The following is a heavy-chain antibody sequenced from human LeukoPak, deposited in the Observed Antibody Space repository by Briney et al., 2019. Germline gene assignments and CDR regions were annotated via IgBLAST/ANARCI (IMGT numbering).Heavy chain of an antibody. CDR1: GFTFSSYE. D-gene: IGHD5-18*01. Sequence: GGSLRLSCAASGFTFSSYEMNWVRRAPGKGREGVSYISSSGSTIYYADSVKGRFTISRDNAKNSLYLQMNSLRAEDTAVYYCARHLSGVTGYTYGRGIDYWGQGTLVTVSS. J-gene: IGHJ4*02. V-gene: IGHV3-48*03. CDR2: ISSSGSTI. CDR3: ARHLSGVTGYTYGRGIDY.